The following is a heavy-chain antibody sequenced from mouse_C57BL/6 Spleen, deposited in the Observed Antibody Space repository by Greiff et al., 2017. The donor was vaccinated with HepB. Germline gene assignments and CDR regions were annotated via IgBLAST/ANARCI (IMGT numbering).Heavy chain of an antibody. Sequence: VHLVESGPELVKPGASVKISCKASGYAFSSSWMNWVKQRPGKGLEWIGRIYPGDGDTNYNGKFKGKATLTADKSSSTAYMQLSSLTSEDSAVYFCAGLRRGAMDYWGQGTSVTVSS. CDR3: AGLRRGAMDY. V-gene: IGHV1-82*01. D-gene: IGHD2-2*01. CDR2: IYPGDGDT. J-gene: IGHJ4*01. CDR1: GYAFSSSW.